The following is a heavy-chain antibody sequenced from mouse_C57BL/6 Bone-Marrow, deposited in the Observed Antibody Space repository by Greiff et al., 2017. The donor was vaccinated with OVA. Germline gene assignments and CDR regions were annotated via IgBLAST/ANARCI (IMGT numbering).Heavy chain of an antibody. CDR3: AILYYYGSSRFAY. CDR1: GYTFTSYW. D-gene: IGHD1-1*01. V-gene: IGHV1-74*01. CDR2: IHPSDSDT. Sequence: QVQLQQPGAELVKPGASVKVSCKASGYTFTSYWMHWVKQRPGQGLEWIGRIHPSDSDTNYNQKFKGKATLTVAKSSSTAYMQLSSLTSEDSAVYYCAILYYYGSSRFAYWGQGTLVTVSA. J-gene: IGHJ3*01.